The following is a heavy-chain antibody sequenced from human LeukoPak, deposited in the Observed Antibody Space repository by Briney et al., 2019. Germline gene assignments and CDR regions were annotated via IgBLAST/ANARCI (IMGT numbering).Heavy chain of an antibody. Sequence: AGGSLRLSCAASGFTFSSYSMNWVRQAPGKGLEWVSSISSSSYIYYADSVKGRFTISRDNAKNSLYLQMNSLRAEDTAVYYCARVAGYYDSSGYPYYFDYWGQGTLVTVSS. D-gene: IGHD3-22*01. CDR3: ARVAGYYDSSGYPYYFDY. CDR2: ISSSSYI. V-gene: IGHV3-21*01. CDR1: GFTFSSYS. J-gene: IGHJ4*02.